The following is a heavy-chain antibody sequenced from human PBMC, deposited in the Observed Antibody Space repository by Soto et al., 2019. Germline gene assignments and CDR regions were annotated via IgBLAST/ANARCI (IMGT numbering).Heavy chain of an antibody. Sequence: SVKVSCKASGGTFSSYAISWVRQAPGQGLEWMGGIIPIFGTANYAQKFQGRVTITADESTSTAYMELSSLRSEGTAVYYCARDRVFTMVRGVTYYYYYGMDVWS. CDR3: ARDRVFTMVRGVTYYYYYGMDV. CDR2: IIPIFGTA. CDR1: GGTFSSYA. J-gene: IGHJ6*02. D-gene: IGHD3-10*01. V-gene: IGHV1-69*13.